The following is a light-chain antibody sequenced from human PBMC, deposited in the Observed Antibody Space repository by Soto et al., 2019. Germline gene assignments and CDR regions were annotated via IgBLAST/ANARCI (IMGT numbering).Light chain of an antibody. CDR3: QQYGSFSPIT. CDR2: DAS. V-gene: IGKV1-5*01. CDR1: QSISRW. J-gene: IGKJ4*01. Sequence: DIQMTQSPSTLSASVGDRVTITCRASQSISRWLAWYQQKPGIAPKLLIFDASILQSGVPSRFSGSGSGTEFTLSISRLQTDDFATYYCQQYGSFSPITFGGGTKVDIK.